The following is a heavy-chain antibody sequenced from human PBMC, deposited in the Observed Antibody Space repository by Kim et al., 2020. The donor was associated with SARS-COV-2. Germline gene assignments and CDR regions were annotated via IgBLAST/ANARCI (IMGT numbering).Heavy chain of an antibody. CDR1: GGSFSGYY. J-gene: IGHJ3*02. CDR2: INHSGST. Sequence: SETLSLTCAVYGGSFSGYYWSWIRQPPGKGLEWIGEINHSGSTNYNPSLKSRVTISVDTSKNQFSLKLSSVTAADTAVYYCARGSMITDAFDIWGQGTMV. D-gene: IGHD3-22*01. V-gene: IGHV4-34*01. CDR3: ARGSMITDAFDI.